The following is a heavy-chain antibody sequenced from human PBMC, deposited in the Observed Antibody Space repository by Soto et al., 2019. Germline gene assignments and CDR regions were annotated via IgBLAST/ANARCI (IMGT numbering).Heavy chain of an antibody. D-gene: IGHD2-2*03. CDR2: IIPILGIA. Sequence: QVQLVQSGAEVKKPGSSVKVSCKASGGTFSSYTISWVRQAPGQGLEWMGRIIPILGIANYAQKFQGRVTITADKSTGTAYLGLSSLRSEDTAGYSLAIRMDIDGIDVWGQRTTVTVSS. CDR3: AIRMDIDGIDV. V-gene: IGHV1-69*02. J-gene: IGHJ6*02. CDR1: GGTFSSYT.